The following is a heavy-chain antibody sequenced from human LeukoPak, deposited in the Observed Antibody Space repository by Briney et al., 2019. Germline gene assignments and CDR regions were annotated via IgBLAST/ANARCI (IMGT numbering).Heavy chain of an antibody. CDR3: ARKTGEIVVADY. J-gene: IGHJ4*02. V-gene: IGHV4-59*12. CDR1: GGSISSYY. CDR2: MYYSGST. D-gene: IGHD3-22*01. Sequence: PSETLSLTCTVSGGSISSYYWSWIRQPPGKGLEWIGYMYYSGSTNYNPSLKSRVAISVDTSKNQFSLKLSSVTAADTAVYYCARKTGEIVVADYWGQGTLVTVSS.